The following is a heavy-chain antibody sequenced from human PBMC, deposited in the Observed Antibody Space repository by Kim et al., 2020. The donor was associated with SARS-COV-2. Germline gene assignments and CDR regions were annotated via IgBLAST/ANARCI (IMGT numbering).Heavy chain of an antibody. CDR3: AKDGASIAVAGTPDY. Sequence: GGSLRLSCAASGFTFSSYGMHWVRQAPGKGLEWVAVIWYDGSNKYYADSVKGRFTISRDNSKNTLYLQMNSLRAEDTAVYYCAKDGASIAVAGTPDYWGQGTLVTVSS. CDR2: IWYDGSNK. V-gene: IGHV3-33*06. CDR1: GFTFSSYG. D-gene: IGHD6-19*01. J-gene: IGHJ4*02.